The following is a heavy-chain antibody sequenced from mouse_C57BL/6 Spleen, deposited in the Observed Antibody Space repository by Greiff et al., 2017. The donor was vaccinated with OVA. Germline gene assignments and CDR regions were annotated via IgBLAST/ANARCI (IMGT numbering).Heavy chain of an antibody. CDR1: GYTFTSYW. CDR2: IHPNSGST. J-gene: IGHJ3*01. V-gene: IGHV1-64*01. CDR3: AREYSNSFAY. Sequence: QVHVKQPGAELVKPGASVKLSCKASGYTFTSYWMHWVKQRPGQGLEWIGMIHPNSGSTNYNEKFKSKATLTVDKSSSTAYMQLSSLTSEDSAVYYCAREYSNSFAYWGQGTLVTVSA. D-gene: IGHD2-5*01.